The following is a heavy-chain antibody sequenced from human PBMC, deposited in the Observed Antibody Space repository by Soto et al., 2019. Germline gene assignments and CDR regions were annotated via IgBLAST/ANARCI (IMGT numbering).Heavy chain of an antibody. CDR1: GGSVSSAEYY. V-gene: IGHV4-30-4*01. Sequence: ASETLSLTCTVSGGSVSSAEYYWSWIRQPPGKGLEWIGYIYYSGSTYYNPSLKSRVTISVDTSKNQFSLRLSSVTAADTAVYYCGRDGQTSWGKGALVTVSS. J-gene: IGHJ5*02. CDR3: GRDGQTS. CDR2: IYYSGST.